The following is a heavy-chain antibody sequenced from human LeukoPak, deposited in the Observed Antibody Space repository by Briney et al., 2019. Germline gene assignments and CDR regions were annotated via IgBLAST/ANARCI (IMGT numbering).Heavy chain of an antibody. Sequence: SETLSLTCTVSGGSISSGDYYWSWIRQPPGKGLEWIGYMYYSGSTYYNPSLKSRVTISVDTSKNQFSLKQSSVTAADTAVYYCARPYYYDSRIDPWGQGTLVTVSS. CDR3: ARPYYYDSRIDP. CDR2: MYYSGST. V-gene: IGHV4-30-4*01. J-gene: IGHJ5*02. CDR1: GGSISSGDYY. D-gene: IGHD3-22*01.